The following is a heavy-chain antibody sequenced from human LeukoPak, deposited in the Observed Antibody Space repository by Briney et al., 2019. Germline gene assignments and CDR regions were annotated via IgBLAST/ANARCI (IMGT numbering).Heavy chain of an antibody. CDR2: IYYSGST. V-gene: IGHV4-59*01. J-gene: IGHJ6*04. CDR3: ARDVEFNYGMDV. D-gene: IGHD3-10*01. Sequence: PSETLSLTCTVSGGSISSYYWSWIRQPLGKGLEWIGYIYYSGSTNYNPSLKSRVTISVDTSKTHFSLKLSSVTAADTAVYYCARDVEFNYGMDVWGKGTTVTVSS. CDR1: GGSISSYY.